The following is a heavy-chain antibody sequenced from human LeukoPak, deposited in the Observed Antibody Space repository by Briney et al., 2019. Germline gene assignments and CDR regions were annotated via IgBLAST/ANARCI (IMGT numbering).Heavy chain of an antibody. V-gene: IGHV4-59*01. D-gene: IGHD6-19*01. J-gene: IGHJ4*02. Sequence: SETLSLTCTVSGGSISSYYWSWIRQPPGKGLEWIGYIYYSGSTNYNPSLKSRVTISVNTSKNQFSLKVSSVTAADTAVYYCARDSGPRFDYWGQGTLVTVSS. CDR3: ARDSGPRFDY. CDR1: GGSISSYY. CDR2: IYYSGST.